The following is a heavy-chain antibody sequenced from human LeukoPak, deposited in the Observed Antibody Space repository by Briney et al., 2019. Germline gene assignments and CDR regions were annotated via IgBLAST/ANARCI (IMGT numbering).Heavy chain of an antibody. CDR3: AKEIYYDSTGPQY. V-gene: IGHV3-7*03. Sequence: GGSLRLSCAVSGFTFSSDWMIWVRQAPGKGLEWVANINPDGSEKNYVDSVRGRFTISRDNAKNTLYLQMNSLRAEDTAVYHCAKEIYYDSTGPQYWGQETLVTVSS. J-gene: IGHJ4*02. CDR1: GFTFSSDW. D-gene: IGHD3-22*01. CDR2: INPDGSEK.